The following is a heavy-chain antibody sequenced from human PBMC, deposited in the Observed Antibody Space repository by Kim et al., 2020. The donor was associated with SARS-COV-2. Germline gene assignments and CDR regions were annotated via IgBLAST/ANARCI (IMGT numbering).Heavy chain of an antibody. Sequence: GGSLRLSCAASGFTFSSYWMSWVRQAPGKGLEWVANIKQDGSEKYYVDSVKGRFTISRDNAKNSLYLQMNSLRAEDTAVYYCARGAEVYKTCYFDYWGQGTLVTVSS. V-gene: IGHV3-7*03. CDR1: GFTFSSYW. D-gene: IGHD1-1*01. CDR2: IKQDGSEK. CDR3: ARGAEVYKTCYFDY. J-gene: IGHJ4*02.